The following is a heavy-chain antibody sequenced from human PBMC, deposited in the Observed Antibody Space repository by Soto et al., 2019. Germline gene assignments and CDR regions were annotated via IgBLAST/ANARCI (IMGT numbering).Heavy chain of an antibody. CDR3: AREGIRID. CDR2: IIPILGIA. J-gene: IGHJ4*02. Sequence: QVQLVQSGAEVKKPGSSVKVSCKASGGTFSSYTISWVRQAPGQGLEWMGRIIPILGIANYAQKFQGRVTITAEKSTSTAYMELSSMRSEDTAVYSCAREGIRIDWGQGTLVTVSS. V-gene: IGHV1-69*08. D-gene: IGHD1-20*01. CDR1: GGTFSSYT.